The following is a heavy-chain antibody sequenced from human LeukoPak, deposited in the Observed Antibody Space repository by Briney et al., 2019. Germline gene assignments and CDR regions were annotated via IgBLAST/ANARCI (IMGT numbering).Heavy chain of an antibody. D-gene: IGHD7-27*01. CDR3: ARDNWGPDY. V-gene: IGHV3-48*04. J-gene: IGHJ4*02. CDR1: GFKFSSYW. CDR2: ISDSSSTI. Sequence: GGSLRLSCVASGFKFSSYWMSWVRQAPGKGLEWVSYISDSSSTIYYADSVRGRFTISRDNAKNSLYLQMNSLRAEDTAVHYCARDNWGPDYWGQGILVTVSS.